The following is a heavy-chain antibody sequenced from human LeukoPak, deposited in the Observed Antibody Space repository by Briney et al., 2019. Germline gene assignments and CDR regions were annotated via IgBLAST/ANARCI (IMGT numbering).Heavy chain of an antibody. J-gene: IGHJ4*02. Sequence: SVKVSCKASGYTFTSHDISWVRQAPGQGLEWMGGIIPIFGTSNYAQKFQGRVTITADKSTSTAYMEVSSLRSEDTAVYYCARLGSDYVYWGQGTLVTVSS. CDR1: GYTFTSHD. D-gene: IGHD3-10*01. CDR3: ARLGSDYVY. V-gene: IGHV1-69*06. CDR2: IIPIFGTS.